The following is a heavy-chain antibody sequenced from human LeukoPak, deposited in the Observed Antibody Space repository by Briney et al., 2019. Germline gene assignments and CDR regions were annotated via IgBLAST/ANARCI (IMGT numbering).Heavy chain of an antibody. Sequence: ASVKVSCKASGYTFTDYYMHWVRQAPGQGLEWMGWMNPKNGGTNYAQKFQGRGIMTRDTSISTSYMELSRLTSDDTAVYYCARSSVIVPAAINWFDPWGQGTLVTVSS. J-gene: IGHJ5*02. CDR1: GYTFTDYY. V-gene: IGHV1-2*02. CDR2: MNPKNGGT. D-gene: IGHD2-2*01. CDR3: ARSSVIVPAAINWFDP.